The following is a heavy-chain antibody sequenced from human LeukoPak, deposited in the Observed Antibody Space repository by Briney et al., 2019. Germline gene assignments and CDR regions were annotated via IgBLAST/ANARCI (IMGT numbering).Heavy chain of an antibody. Sequence: SVKVSCTASGDTFNNYAVSWVRQAPGQGLEWMGGIIPMFGATSYAQKFQGRVTLTADDSTSTAYMELSSLRPEDTAVYYCAGSTYDFWSDTYYYFFYIEVWGKGTTVTVSS. CDR3: AGSTYDFWSDTYYYFFYIEV. D-gene: IGHD3-3*01. V-gene: IGHV1-69*13. J-gene: IGHJ6*03. CDR2: IIPMFGAT. CDR1: GDTFNNYA.